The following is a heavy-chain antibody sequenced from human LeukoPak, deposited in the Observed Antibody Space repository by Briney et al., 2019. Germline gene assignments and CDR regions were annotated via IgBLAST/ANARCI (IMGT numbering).Heavy chain of an antibody. CDR2: INTNTGDT. CDR3: GRGNKSFDP. V-gene: IGHV1-2*02. Sequence: ASVKVSCKSSGYTFTAYYVHWVQQAPGQGLEWIGWINTNTGDTNYAPKFQGRVTMIKDTSTNSAYMELNKLTSDDTAVYYCGRGNKSFDPWGQGTLVTVSS. J-gene: IGHJ5*02. CDR1: GYTFTAYY.